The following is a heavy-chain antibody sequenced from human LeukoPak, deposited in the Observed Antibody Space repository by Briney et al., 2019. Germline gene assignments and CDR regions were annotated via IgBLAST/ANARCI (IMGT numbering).Heavy chain of an antibody. CDR1: GFTFSSYS. V-gene: IGHV3-21*01. D-gene: IGHD4-23*01. J-gene: IGHJ6*02. CDR3: ARDQATVAYYYYYYGMDV. CDR2: ISSSSSYI. Sequence: GGSLRLSCAASGFTFSSYSMTWVRQAPGKGLGWVSSISSSSSYIYYADSVKGRFTISRDNAKNSLYLQMNSLRAEDTAVYYCARDQATVAYYYYYYGMDVWGQGTTVTVSS.